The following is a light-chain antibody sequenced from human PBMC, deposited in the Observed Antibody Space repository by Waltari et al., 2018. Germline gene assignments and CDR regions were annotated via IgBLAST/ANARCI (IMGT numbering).Light chain of an antibody. CDR2: KVS. J-gene: IGKJ2*01. V-gene: IGKV2-30*01. CDR1: QSLESTDGNTY. CDR3: MKARHWPPYT. Sequence: AAMTQSSLSLPVTLGQPASISCRSSQSLESTDGNTYWNWFHQRPGQSPRRLIYKVSNRDSGVPDRFSGSESGTDFTLKISRVEAEGVGIYDCMKARHWPPYTFGQGTKLEIK.